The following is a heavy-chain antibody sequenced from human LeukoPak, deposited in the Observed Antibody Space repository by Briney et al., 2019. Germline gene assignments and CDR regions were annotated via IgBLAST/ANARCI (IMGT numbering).Heavy chain of an antibody. CDR1: GGSISSSGYY. D-gene: IGHD5-12*01. V-gene: IGHV4-39*01. Sequence: SETLSLTCIVSGGSISSSGYYWDWIRQPPGKGLEWIGDFYYTGSTYYNPSLKSRITISVDTSKNQFSLKLRSVTDADTAVYYCARHSRSGYGDYESAFDIWGQGTMVTVSS. CDR3: ARHSRSGYGDYESAFDI. J-gene: IGHJ3*02. CDR2: FYYTGST.